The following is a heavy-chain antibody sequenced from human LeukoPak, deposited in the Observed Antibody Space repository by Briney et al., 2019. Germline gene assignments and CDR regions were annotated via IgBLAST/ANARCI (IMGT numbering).Heavy chain of an antibody. CDR2: IDPTSGST. J-gene: IGHJ4*02. D-gene: IGHD3-16*01. CDR1: GYTFTNYY. Sequence: EASVKVSCKASGYTFTNYYMHWVRQAPGQGLEWMGIIDPTSGSTTYAQKFHGRVTMTRDTSTSTVYMELSSLRSEDTAVYYCARDWGVQQWPPSYSDYWGQGTLVTVSS. V-gene: IGHV1-46*01. CDR3: ARDWGVQQWPPSYSDY.